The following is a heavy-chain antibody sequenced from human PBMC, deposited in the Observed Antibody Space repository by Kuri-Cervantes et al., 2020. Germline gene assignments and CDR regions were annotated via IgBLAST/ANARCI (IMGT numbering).Heavy chain of an antibody. J-gene: IGHJ6*02. V-gene: IGHV3-30*03. CDR1: GLTFSSYG. CDR2: ISYDGSNK. D-gene: IGHD6-25*01. CDR3: ARDALAGGFGYGMDV. Sequence: GESLKISCAASGLTFSSYGMHWVRQAPGKGLEYVAVISYDGSNKYYADSVKGRFTISRDNSKNTLYLQMNSLRAEDTAVYYCARDALAGGFGYGMDVWGQGTTVTVSS.